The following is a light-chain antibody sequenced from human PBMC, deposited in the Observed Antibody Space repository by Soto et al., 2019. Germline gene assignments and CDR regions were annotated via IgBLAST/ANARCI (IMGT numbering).Light chain of an antibody. CDR1: QSVSSN. J-gene: IGKJ5*01. Sequence: EIVLTQSPATLSLSPGERATLSCRASQSVSSNLAWYQQKPGQAPRLLIYDASNRATGIPARFSGSGSGTVFTLTISSLEPEDFAVYYCQQRSNWPPITFGQGTRLEIK. V-gene: IGKV3-11*01. CDR2: DAS. CDR3: QQRSNWPPIT.